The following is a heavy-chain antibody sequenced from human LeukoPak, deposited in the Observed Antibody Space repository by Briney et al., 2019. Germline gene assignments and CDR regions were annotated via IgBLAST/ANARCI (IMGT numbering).Heavy chain of an antibody. D-gene: IGHD6-13*01. CDR3: AKRTSGSSWYSSDS. V-gene: IGHV3-23*01. CDR1: GFTFSSFA. J-gene: IGHJ4*02. CDR2: MSGDATST. Sequence: GGSLRLSCAASGFTFSSFAMNWVRQAPGKGLEWVSTMSGDATSTYYADSVKGRFTISRDNSKTTLFLQMNSLRAEDTAVYYCAKRTSGSSWYSSDSWGQGTLVTVSS.